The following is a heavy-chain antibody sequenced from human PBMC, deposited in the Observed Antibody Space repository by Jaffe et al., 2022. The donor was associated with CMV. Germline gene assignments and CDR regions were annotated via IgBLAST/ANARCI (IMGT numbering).Heavy chain of an antibody. CDR3: GRHSVPYYSYGLDV. V-gene: IGHV4-39*02. J-gene: IGHJ6*02. Sequence: QLQESGPGVVKPSETLSLTCTVSGGSISSSSYYWAWIRQAPGKGLEWIGSIYYSGTTYYNLSLKSRLTLSVDRSKNHVSLKLTSVTPTDTAVYYCGRHSVPYYSYGLDVWGQGTTVTVSS. D-gene: IGHD3-10*01. CDR1: GGSISSSSYY. CDR2: IYYSGTT.